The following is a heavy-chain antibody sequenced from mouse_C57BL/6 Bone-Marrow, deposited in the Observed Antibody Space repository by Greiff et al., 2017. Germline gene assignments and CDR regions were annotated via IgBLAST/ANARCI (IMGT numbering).Heavy chain of an antibody. Sequence: QVQLQQPGTELVKPGASVKLSCKASGYTFTSYWMHWVKQRPGQGLEWIGNINPSNGGTNYNEKFKSKATLTVDKSSSTACMQLSSLTSEDSAVYYCAREAYYGSSHWYFDVWGTGTTVTVSS. J-gene: IGHJ1*03. CDR3: AREAYYGSSHWYFDV. CDR1: GYTFTSYW. CDR2: INPSNGGT. V-gene: IGHV1-53*01. D-gene: IGHD1-1*01.